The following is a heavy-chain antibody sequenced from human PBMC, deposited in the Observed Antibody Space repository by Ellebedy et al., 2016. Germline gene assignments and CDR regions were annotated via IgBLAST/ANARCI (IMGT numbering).Heavy chain of an antibody. CDR1: GGSFSGYY. CDR2: INHSGST. CDR3: AREITTVITNAFDI. V-gene: IGHV4-34*01. J-gene: IGHJ3*02. D-gene: IGHD4-17*01. Sequence: SETLSLTXAVYGGSFSGYYWSWIRQPPGKGLEWIGEINHSGSTNYNPSLKSRVTISVDTSKNQFSLKLSSVTAADTAVYYCAREITTVITNAFDIWGQGTMVTVSS.